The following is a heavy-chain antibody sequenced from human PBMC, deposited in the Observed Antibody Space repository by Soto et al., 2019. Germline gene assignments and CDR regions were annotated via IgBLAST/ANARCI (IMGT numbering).Heavy chain of an antibody. Sequence: GGSLRLSCAASGFTFSSYSMNWVRQAPGKGLEWVSSISSSSSYIYYADSVKGRFTISRDNAKNSLYLQMNRLRAEDTAVYYCEREDRSSSYSNGIDVWGQGTTVTVSS. CDR2: ISSSSSYI. J-gene: IGHJ6*02. CDR3: EREDRSSSYSNGIDV. D-gene: IGHD6-13*01. V-gene: IGHV3-21*01. CDR1: GFTFSSYS.